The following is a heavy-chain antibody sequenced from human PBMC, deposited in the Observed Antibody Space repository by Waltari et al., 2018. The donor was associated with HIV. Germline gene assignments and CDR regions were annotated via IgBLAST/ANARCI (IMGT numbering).Heavy chain of an antibody. J-gene: IGHJ6*02. D-gene: IGHD6-13*01. CDR3: ARGGRDPQQLAPVHGMDV. Sequence: QVQLQQWGAGLLKPSETLSLTCAVYGGSFSGYYWSWIRQPPGKGLEWIGEINHSGSTNYNPSLKGRVTISVDTSKNQFSLELSSVTAADTAVYYCARGGRDPQQLAPVHGMDVWGQGTTVTVSS. CDR1: GGSFSGYY. CDR2: INHSGST. V-gene: IGHV4-34*01.